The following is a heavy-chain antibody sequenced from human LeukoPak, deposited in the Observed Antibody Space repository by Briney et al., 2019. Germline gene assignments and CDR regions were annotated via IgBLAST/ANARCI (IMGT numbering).Heavy chain of an antibody. CDR3: ARHEVYGSGSYFARD. D-gene: IGHD3-10*01. CDR2: IYYSGSA. CDR1: GGSISSYY. V-gene: IGHV4-59*08. J-gene: IGHJ4*02. Sequence: SETLSLTCTVSGGSISSYYWSWIRQPPGKGLEWIGYIYYSGSANYNPSLKSRVTISVDTSKNQFSLKLSSVTAADTAVYYCARHEVYGSGSYFARDWGQGTLVTVSS.